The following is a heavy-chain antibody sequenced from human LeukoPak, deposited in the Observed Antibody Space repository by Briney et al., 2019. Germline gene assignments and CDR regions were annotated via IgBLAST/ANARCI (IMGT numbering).Heavy chain of an antibody. Sequence: SETLSLTCTVSGGSISSSSYYWGWIRQPPGKGLEWIGSIYYSGSTYYNPSLKSRVTISVDTSKNQFSLKLSSVTAADTAVYYCARHSTGIFGVVEDLDYWGQGTLVTVSS. CDR1: GGSISSSSYY. CDR2: IYYSGST. CDR3: ARHSTGIFGVVEDLDY. J-gene: IGHJ4*02. D-gene: IGHD3-3*01. V-gene: IGHV4-39*01.